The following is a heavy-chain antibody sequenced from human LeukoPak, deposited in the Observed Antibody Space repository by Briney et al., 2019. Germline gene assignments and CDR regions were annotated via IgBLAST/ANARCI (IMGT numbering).Heavy chain of an antibody. CDR2: IYSGGST. CDR3: ARGPSVVLRAFDI. V-gene: IGHV3-53*04. D-gene: IGHD4-23*01. Sequence: PGGSLRLSCAASGFTVSSNYVSWVRQAPGKGLEWVSVIYSGGSTYYADSVKGRFTISRHNSKNTLYLQMNSLRAEDTAVYYCARGPSVVLRAFDIWGQGTMVTVSS. J-gene: IGHJ3*02. CDR1: GFTVSSNY.